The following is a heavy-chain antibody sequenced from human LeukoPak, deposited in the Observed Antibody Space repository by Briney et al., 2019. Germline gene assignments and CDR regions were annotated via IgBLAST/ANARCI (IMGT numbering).Heavy chain of an antibody. CDR1: GGTGSSYT. Sequence: ASVKVSCKGSGGTGSSYTISWVRQAPGQGLEWMGRIIPILGIANYAQKFQGRVTITADKSTSTAYLELSSLRSEDTAVYYCARDRGIFEVDNWFDPWGQGTLVTVSS. CDR3: ARDRGIFEVDNWFDP. D-gene: IGHD3-3*01. CDR2: IIPILGIA. V-gene: IGHV1-69*04. J-gene: IGHJ5*02.